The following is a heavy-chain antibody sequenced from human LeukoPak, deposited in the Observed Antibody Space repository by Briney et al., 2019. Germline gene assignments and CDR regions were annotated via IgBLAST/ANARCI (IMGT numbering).Heavy chain of an antibody. V-gene: IGHV3-48*03. CDR2: ISSSGSTI. Sequence: GGSLRLSCAASGFTFSSYEMNWFRQAPGKGLEWVSYISSSGSTIYYADSVKGRFTISRDNAKNSLYLQMNSLRAEDTAVYYCARDGFRYTSSSGRYYYYGMDVWGQGTTVTVSS. CDR3: ARDGFRYTSSSGRYYYYGMDV. D-gene: IGHD6-6*01. J-gene: IGHJ6*02. CDR1: GFTFSSYE.